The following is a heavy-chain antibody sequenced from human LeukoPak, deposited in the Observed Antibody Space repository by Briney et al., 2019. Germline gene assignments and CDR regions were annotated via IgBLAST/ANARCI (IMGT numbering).Heavy chain of an antibody. CDR2: IRSKANSYAT. CDR1: GFTFSGSA. V-gene: IGHV3-73*01. D-gene: IGHD3-22*01. Sequence: GGSLGLSCAASGFTFSGSAMHWVRQASGKGLEWVGRIRSKANSYATAYAASVKGRFTISRDDSKNTAYLQMNSLKTEDTAVYYCTGDYDSSGYLPGAGYWGQGTLVTVSS. CDR3: TGDYDSSGYLPGAGY. J-gene: IGHJ4*02.